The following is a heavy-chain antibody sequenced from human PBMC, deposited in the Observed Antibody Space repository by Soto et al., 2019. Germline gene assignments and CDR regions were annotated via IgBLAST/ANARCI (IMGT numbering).Heavy chain of an antibody. CDR1: GFTFSSYS. CDR2: ISSSSNYI. CDR3: AREGDSSGYYSSVDY. V-gene: IGHV3-21*03. D-gene: IGHD3-22*01. Sequence: EVQLVESGGGLVKPGGSLRLSCAASGFTFSSYSMNWVRQAPGKGLEWVSSISSSSNYIYYADSVKGRFTISRDNDKNSLYLQMNSLRAEDTAVYYCAREGDSSGYYSSVDYWGQGTLVTVSS. J-gene: IGHJ4*02.